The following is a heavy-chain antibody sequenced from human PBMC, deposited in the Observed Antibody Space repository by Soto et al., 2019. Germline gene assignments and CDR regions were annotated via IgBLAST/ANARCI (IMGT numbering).Heavy chain of an antibody. J-gene: IGHJ5*02. V-gene: IGHV3-53*04. Sequence: EVQLVESGGGLVQPGGSLRLSCAASGFTVSSNYMSWVRQAPGKGLGWVSVIYSGGSTYYADSVKGRFTISQHTTKNKLYLHMNSLSAEDTAVYYGARDLPRDPWGQGTLVTVSS. CDR1: GFTVSSNY. CDR2: IYSGGST. CDR3: ARDLPRDP.